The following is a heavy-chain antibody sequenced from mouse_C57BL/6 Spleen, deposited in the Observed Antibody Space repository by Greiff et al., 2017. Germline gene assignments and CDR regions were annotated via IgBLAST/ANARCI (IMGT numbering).Heavy chain of an antibody. D-gene: IGHD1-2*01. V-gene: IGHV1-59*01. CDR3: TASYYFDY. Sequence: VQLQQSGAELVRPGTSVKLSCKASGYTFTSYWMHWVKQRPGQGLEWIGVIDPSDSYTNYNQKFKGKATLTVDTSSSTAYMQLSSLTSEDSAVYYCTASYYFDYWGQGTTLTVSS. CDR2: IDPSDSYT. CDR1: GYTFTSYW. J-gene: IGHJ2*01.